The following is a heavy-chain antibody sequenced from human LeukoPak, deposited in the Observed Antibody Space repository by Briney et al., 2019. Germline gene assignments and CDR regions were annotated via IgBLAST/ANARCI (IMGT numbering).Heavy chain of an antibody. V-gene: IGHV5-51*01. Sequence: GESLKISCKGSGYSFTSYWIGWVRQMPGKGLEWMGIIYPGDSDTRYSPSFQGQVTISADKSISTAYLQWSSLKASDTAMYYCARQSKLGYCSGGSCPDAFGIWGQGTMVTVSS. CDR3: ARQSKLGYCSGGSCPDAFGI. J-gene: IGHJ3*02. CDR1: GYSFTSYW. CDR2: IYPGDSDT. D-gene: IGHD2-15*01.